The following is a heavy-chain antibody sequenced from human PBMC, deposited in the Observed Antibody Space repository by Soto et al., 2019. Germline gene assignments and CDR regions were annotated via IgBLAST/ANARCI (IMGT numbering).Heavy chain of an antibody. CDR2: MNPNSGNT. CDR3: TTEIGYYYGSGRHPNDI. CDR1: GYTFTSYD. J-gene: IGHJ3*02. Sequence: ASVKVSCKASGYTFTSYDINWVRQATGQGLEWKGWMNPNSGNTGYAQKFQGRVTMTRNTSISTAYMELNSLKTEDTAVYYCTTEIGYYYGSGRHPNDIWGQGTMVTVSS. D-gene: IGHD3-10*01. V-gene: IGHV1-8*01.